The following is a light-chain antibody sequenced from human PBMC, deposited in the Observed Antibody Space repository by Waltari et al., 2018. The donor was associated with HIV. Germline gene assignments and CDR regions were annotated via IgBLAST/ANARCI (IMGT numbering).Light chain of an antibody. V-gene: IGKV1-39*01. CDR1: QSIRSY. Sequence: DIQMTQSPSSLSASVGDRVTITCQASQSIRSYLNWYQQKPGKAPKRLIYAASSLQSGVPSRFSGSGSGTDFTLTISSLQPEDFATYYCQQSYSTPYTFGQGTKLEIK. CDR3: QQSYSTPYT. CDR2: AAS. J-gene: IGKJ2*01.